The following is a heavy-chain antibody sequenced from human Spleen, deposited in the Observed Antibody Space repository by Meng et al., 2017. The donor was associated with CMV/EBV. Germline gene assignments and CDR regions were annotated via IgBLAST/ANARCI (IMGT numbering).Heavy chain of an antibody. CDR3: ARDISGVGVTKYFDY. V-gene: IGHV3-7*01. CDR1: GFSFSGYW. Sequence: GGSLRLSCAASGFSFSGYWMSWVRQAPGKGLEWMAMIKQDGSETKYEDSVKGRVTISRDNAKNSLYLQMDSLRVEDTATYYCARDISGVGVTKYFDYWGQGTLVTVS. CDR2: IKQDGSET. D-gene: IGHD1-26*01. J-gene: IGHJ4*02.